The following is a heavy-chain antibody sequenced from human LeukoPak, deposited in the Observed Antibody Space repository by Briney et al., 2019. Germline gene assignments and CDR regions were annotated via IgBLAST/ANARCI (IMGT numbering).Heavy chain of an antibody. J-gene: IGHJ4*02. CDR2: IKTDGSET. D-gene: IGHD3-10*01. V-gene: IGHV3-7*05. Sequence: GGSLRLSCAASGFTFSSYWMSWVRQAPGKGLEWVANIKTDGSETRYVDSLKGRITISRDNAKNSLYLQMNSLSAEDTAMYYCARWYYGSGSWVLDYWGQGTLVTVSS. CDR1: GFTFSSYW. CDR3: ARWYYGSGSWVLDY.